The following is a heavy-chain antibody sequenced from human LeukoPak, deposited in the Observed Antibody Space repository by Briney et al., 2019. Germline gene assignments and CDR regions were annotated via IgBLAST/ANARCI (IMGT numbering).Heavy chain of an antibody. V-gene: IGHV3-30*18. CDR3: AKDFSGYSYGYLDY. D-gene: IGHD5-18*01. CDR1: GFTFSSYG. Sequence: GGSLRLSCAASGFTFSSYGMHWVRQAPDKGLEWVAVISYDGSNKYYADSVKGRFTISRDNSKNTLYLQMNSLRAEDTAVYYCAKDFSGYSYGYLDYWGQGTLVTVSS. CDR2: ISYDGSNK. J-gene: IGHJ4*02.